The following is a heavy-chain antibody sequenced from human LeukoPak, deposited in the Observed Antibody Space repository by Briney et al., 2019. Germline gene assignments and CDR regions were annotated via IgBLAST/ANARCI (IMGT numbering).Heavy chain of an antibody. V-gene: IGHV1-3*01. CDR3: ARDSSIAARRPLDY. Sequence: ASVKVSCKASGYDFTKYAVQWVRQAPGQRLEWMGWIDAGNGRTKYSQDFQGRVTISRDTSASIAYMELSSLRSDDTAVYYCARDSSIAARRPLDYWGQGTLVTVSS. CDR2: IDAGNGRT. J-gene: IGHJ4*02. D-gene: IGHD6-6*01. CDR1: GYDFTKYA.